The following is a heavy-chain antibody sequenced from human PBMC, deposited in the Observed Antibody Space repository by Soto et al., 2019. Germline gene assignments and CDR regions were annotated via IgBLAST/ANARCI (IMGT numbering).Heavy chain of an antibody. CDR2: INHSGST. V-gene: IGHV4-34*01. Sequence: PSETLSLTCAVYGGSFSGYYWSWIRQPPGKGLEWIGEINHSGSTNYNPSLKSRVTISVDTSKNQFSLKLSSVTAADTAVYYCARVRYYGSRSYYYGMDGWGQGATVTVS. D-gene: IGHD3-10*01. CDR3: ARVRYYGSRSYYYGMDG. CDR1: GGSFSGYY. J-gene: IGHJ6*02.